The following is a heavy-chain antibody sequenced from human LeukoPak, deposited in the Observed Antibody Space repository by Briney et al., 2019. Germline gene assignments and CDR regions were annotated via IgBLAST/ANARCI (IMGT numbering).Heavy chain of an antibody. V-gene: IGHV4-39*01. Sequence: SETLSLTCTVSGGSISSSSYYWGWIRQPPGKGLEWIGSIYYSGSTYYNPSLKSRVTISVDTSKNQFSLKLSSVTAADTAVYYCAIRAYSSGWYGDYWGQGTLVTVSP. CDR1: GGSISSSSYY. CDR2: IYYSGST. CDR3: AIRAYSSGWYGDY. J-gene: IGHJ4*02. D-gene: IGHD6-19*01.